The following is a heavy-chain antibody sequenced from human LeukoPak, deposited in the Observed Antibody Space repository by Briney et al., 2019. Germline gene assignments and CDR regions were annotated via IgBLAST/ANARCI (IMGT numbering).Heavy chain of an antibody. D-gene: IGHD2-15*01. V-gene: IGHV1-69*05. J-gene: IGHJ6*02. Sequence: SVKVSCKASGGTFSSYAISWVRQAPGQGLEWMGGIIPIFGTANYAQKLQGRVTMTTDTSTSTAYMELRSLRSDDTAVYYCARSRYCSGGSCYPTPRDYYYYGMDVWGQGTTVTVSS. CDR1: GGTFSSYA. CDR2: IIPIFGTA. CDR3: ARSRYCSGGSCYPTPRDYYYYGMDV.